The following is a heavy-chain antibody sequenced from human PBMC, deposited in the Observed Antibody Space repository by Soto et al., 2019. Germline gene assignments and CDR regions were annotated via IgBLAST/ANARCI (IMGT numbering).Heavy chain of an antibody. CDR3: ARGAAAGTYNWFDP. CDR1: GGSFSGYY. J-gene: IGHJ5*02. V-gene: IGHV4-34*01. D-gene: IGHD6-13*01. Sequence: SETLSLTCAVYGGSFSGYYWSWIRQHPGKGLEWIGEINHSGSTNYNPSLKSRVTISVDTSKNQFSLKLSSVTAADTAVYYCARGAAAGTYNWFDPWGQGTLVTVSS. CDR2: INHSGST.